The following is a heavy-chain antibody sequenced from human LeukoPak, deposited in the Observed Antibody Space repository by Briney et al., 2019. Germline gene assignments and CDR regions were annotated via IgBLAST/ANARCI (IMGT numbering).Heavy chain of an antibody. CDR2: IYSGGST. CDR1: GFTVSSNY. D-gene: IGHD4-23*01. CDR3: ARGLGGNSVGY. J-gene: IGHJ4*02. Sequence: GGSLRLSCAASGFTVSSNYMSWVRQALEKGLEWVSVIYSGGSTYYADSVKGRFTISRDNSKNKLYLQMNSLRAEDTAVYYCARGLGGNSVGYWGQGTLVTVSS. V-gene: IGHV3-66*01.